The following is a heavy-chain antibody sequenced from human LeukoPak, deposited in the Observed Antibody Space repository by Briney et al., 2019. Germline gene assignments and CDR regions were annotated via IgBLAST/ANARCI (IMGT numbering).Heavy chain of an antibody. CDR3: ARGTDYSNYYYFDY. V-gene: IGHV3-74*01. CDR1: GFTFSSYW. J-gene: IGHJ4*01. Sequence: GGSLRLSCAASGFTFSSYWMHWVRQAPGKGLVWVSRINSDGSSTSYADSVKGRFTISRDNAKNTLYLQMNSLRAEDTAVYYCARGTDYSNYYYFDYWGHGTLVTVSS. D-gene: IGHD4-11*01. CDR2: INSDGSST.